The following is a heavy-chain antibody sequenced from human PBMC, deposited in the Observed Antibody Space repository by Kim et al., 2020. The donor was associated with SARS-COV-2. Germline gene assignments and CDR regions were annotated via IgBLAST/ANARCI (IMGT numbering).Heavy chain of an antibody. J-gene: IGHJ6*02. CDR2: INSDGSST. D-gene: IGHD6-13*01. CDR3: ARGNRGSSWYYADGMDV. Sequence: GGSLRLSCAASGFTFSSYWMHWVRQAPGKGLVWVSRINSDGSSTSYADSVKGRFTISRDNAKNTLYLQMNSLRAEDTAVYYYARGNRGSSWYYADGMDVWGQGTTVTVSS. CDR1: GFTFSSYW. V-gene: IGHV3-74*01.